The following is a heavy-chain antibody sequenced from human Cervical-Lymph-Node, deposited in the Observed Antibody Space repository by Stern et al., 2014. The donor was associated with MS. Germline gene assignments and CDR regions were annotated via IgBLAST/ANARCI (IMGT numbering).Heavy chain of an antibody. Sequence: EVQLVESGGGLVQPGRSLRLSCVGSGFTFDDYVMHWVRQAPGKGLEWVSGITLNSNLIGYGDAVKGRFTITRDNARNSLYLDMNSLRAEDTALYYCAKGGITMVRGPADVWGQGTMVTVSS. J-gene: IGHJ6*02. CDR1: GFTFDDYV. CDR3: AKGGITMVRGPADV. V-gene: IGHV3-9*01. CDR2: ITLNSNLI. D-gene: IGHD3-10*01.